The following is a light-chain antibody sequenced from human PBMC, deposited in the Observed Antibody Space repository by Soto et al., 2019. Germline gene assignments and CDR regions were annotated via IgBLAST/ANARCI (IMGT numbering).Light chain of an antibody. CDR1: QNIRNY. Sequence: EIVLTQSPATLSLSPGERATLSCRASQNIRNYLVWYQQKPGQAPRLLIYDVSNRPTGIPARFSGSGSGTDFTLTINRLEPEDFAVYYCQQRFDWPLTFGGGTKVEIK. J-gene: IGKJ4*01. V-gene: IGKV3-11*01. CDR2: DVS. CDR3: QQRFDWPLT.